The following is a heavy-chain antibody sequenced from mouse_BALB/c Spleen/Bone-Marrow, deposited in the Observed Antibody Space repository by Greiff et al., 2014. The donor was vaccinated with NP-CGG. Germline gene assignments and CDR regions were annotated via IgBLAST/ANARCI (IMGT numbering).Heavy chain of an antibody. CDR2: IRNKANGYTT. CDR1: GFTFTDYH. J-gene: IGHJ4*01. V-gene: IGHV7-3*02. Sequence: EVKLVESGGGLVQPGGSLRLSCATSGFTFTDYHMSWVRQPPGKALEWLGFIRNKANGYTTEYSASVKGRFTISRDNSQSILYLQMNTLRAEDSATYYCAVMDYWGQGTSVTVSS. CDR3: AVMDY.